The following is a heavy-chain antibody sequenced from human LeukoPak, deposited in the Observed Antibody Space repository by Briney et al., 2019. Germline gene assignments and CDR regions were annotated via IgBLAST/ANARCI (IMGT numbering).Heavy chain of an antibody. CDR2: MSHSGST. V-gene: IGHV4-4*02. Sequence: PSGTLSITCAVSAGSISSRNWWSWVRQSPGKGLEWIGEMSHSGSTNYNPSLESRVTMSVDKSKNQFSLKLSSVTAADTAVYYCARVDYYYDMDVWGQGTTVTVSS. J-gene: IGHJ6*02. CDR1: AGSISSRNW. CDR3: ARVDYYYDMDV.